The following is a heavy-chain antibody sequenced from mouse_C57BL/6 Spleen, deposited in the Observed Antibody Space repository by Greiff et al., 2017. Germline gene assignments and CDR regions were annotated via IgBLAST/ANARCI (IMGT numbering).Heavy chain of an antibody. V-gene: IGHV1-42*01. Sequence: VQLQQSGPELVKPGASVKISCKASGYSFTGYYMNWVKQSPEKSLEWIGEINPSTGGTTYNQKFKDKATLTVDKSSSTAYMQLKSLTSEDSAVYDCARAYYRNYSYAMDYWGQGTSVTVSS. CDR2: INPSTGGT. J-gene: IGHJ4*01. CDR1: GYSFTGYY. D-gene: IGHD2-5*01. CDR3: ARAYYRNYSYAMDY.